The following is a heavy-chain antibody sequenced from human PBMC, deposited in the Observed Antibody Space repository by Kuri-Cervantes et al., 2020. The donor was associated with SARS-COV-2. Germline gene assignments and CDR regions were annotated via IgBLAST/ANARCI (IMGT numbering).Heavy chain of an antibody. CDR3: AKDPFYDFWSGRYYDY. D-gene: IGHD3-3*01. Sequence: GESLKISCAASGFTFSVYVMNWVRQAPGKGLEWVSSISGSGGSTYYADSVKGRFTISRDNSKNTLYLQMNSLRAEDTAVYYCAKDPFYDFWSGRYYDYWGQGTLVTVSS. CDR1: GFTFSVYV. V-gene: IGHV3-23*01. CDR2: ISGSGGST. J-gene: IGHJ4*02.